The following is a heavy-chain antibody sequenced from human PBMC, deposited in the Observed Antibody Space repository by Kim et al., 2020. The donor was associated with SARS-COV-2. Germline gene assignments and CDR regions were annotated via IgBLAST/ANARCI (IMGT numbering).Heavy chain of an antibody. CDR3: AREGRGKLEMATIDYYYGMDV. Sequence: GGSLRLSCAASGFTFSSYWMSWVRQAPGKGLEWVANIKQDGSEKYYVDSVKGRFTISRDNAKNSLYLQMNSLRAEDTAVYYCAREGRGKLEMATIDYYYGMDVWGQGTTVTVSS. CDR1: GFTFSSYW. J-gene: IGHJ6*02. D-gene: IGHD5-12*01. CDR2: IKQDGSEK. V-gene: IGHV3-7*01.